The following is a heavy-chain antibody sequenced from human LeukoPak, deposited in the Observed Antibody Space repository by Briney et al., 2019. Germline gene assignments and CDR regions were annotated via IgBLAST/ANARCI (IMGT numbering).Heavy chain of an antibody. J-gene: IGHJ4*02. CDR1: GFTFSSYD. CDR3: AKGGVRLLPPFDY. D-gene: IGHD1-26*01. Sequence: PGGSLRLSCAASGFTFSSYDMHWVRQATGKGLEWVSAIGTAGDTYYPGSVKGRFTISRENAKNSLYLQMNSLRAGDTAVYYCAKGGVRLLPPFDYWGQGTLVTVSS. CDR2: IGTAGDT. V-gene: IGHV3-13*01.